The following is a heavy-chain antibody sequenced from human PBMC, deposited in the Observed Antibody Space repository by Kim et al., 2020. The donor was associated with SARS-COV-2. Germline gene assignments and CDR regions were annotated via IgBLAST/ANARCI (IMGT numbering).Heavy chain of an antibody. Sequence: GGSLRLSCAASGFTFSDHYMSWIRQAPGKGLEWISYISSSGSTIYYADSVQGRFTISRDNAKNSLYLQINSLTAEDTAVYHCARAGDTVTHFDYWGQGTLVTVSS. CDR3: ARAGDTVTHFDY. CDR1: GFTFSDHY. D-gene: IGHD4-4*01. J-gene: IGHJ4*02. V-gene: IGHV3-11*01. CDR2: ISSSGSTI.